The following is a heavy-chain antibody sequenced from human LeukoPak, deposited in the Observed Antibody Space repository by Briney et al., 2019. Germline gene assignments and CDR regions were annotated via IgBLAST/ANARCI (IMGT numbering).Heavy chain of an antibody. V-gene: IGHV1-8*03. CDR2: MNPNSGNT. J-gene: IGHJ4*02. D-gene: IGHD1-26*01. Sequence: ASVKVSCKASGYTFTSYDINWVRQATGQGLEWMGWMNPNSGNTGYAQKFQGRVTITRNTSISTAYMELSSLRSEDTAVYYCARVEWELPFDYWGQGTLVTVSS. CDR3: ARVEWELPFDY. CDR1: GYTFTSYD.